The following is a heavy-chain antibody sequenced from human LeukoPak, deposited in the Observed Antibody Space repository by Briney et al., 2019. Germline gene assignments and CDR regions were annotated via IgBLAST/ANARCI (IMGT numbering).Heavy chain of an antibody. J-gene: IGHJ4*02. CDR2: ISWNSGYI. V-gene: IGHV3-9*01. CDR1: GFTFDNYA. D-gene: IGHD6-19*01. Sequence: GGSLRLSCAASGFTFDNYAMHWVRQAPGKGLEWLSIISWNSGYICYADSVKGRFTISRDNAKKSLDLQMNSLRAEDTAFYYCAKVRGTYSSGYFFDYWGQGTLVTVSS. CDR3: AKVRGTYSSGYFFDY.